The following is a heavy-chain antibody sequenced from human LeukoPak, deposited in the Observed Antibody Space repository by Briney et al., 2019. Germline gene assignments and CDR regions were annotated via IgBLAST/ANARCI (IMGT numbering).Heavy chain of an antibody. CDR2: IIPIFGTA. D-gene: IGHD3-22*01. V-gene: IGHV1-69*13. CDR3: ARDYYDSSGYYYGTFDY. J-gene: IGHJ4*02. Sequence: ASVKVSCKASGGTFSSYAISWVRQAPGQGLEWMGGIIPIFGTANYAQKFQGRVTITADESTSTAYMELSSLRSEDTAVYYCARDYYDSSGYYYGTFDYWGQGTLVTVSS. CDR1: GGTFSSYA.